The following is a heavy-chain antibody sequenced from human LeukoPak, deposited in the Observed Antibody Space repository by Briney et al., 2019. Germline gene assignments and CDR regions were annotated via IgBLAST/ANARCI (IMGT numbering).Heavy chain of an antibody. CDR2: ITGNGGST. Sequence: PGGSLRLSCAASGLAFSNYGMNWVRQAPGKGLEWVSGITGNGGSTYYADSVKGRFSISRDNSKNTVYLQMNSLRVEDTAVYFCAYDGGWIQLYFRGQGTLVTVSS. J-gene: IGHJ4*02. V-gene: IGHV3-23*01. CDR3: AYDGGWIQLYF. CDR1: GLAFSNYG. D-gene: IGHD5-18*01.